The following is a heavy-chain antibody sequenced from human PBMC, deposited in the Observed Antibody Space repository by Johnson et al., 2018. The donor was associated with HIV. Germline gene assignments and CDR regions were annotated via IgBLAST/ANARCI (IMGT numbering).Heavy chain of an antibody. CDR2: ISYDGSTK. CDR3: AKSNPMIVVVDAFDI. J-gene: IGHJ3*02. CDR1: GFTFSSYA. Sequence: QVQLVESGGGVVQPGRSLRLSCAASGFTFSSYAMYWVRQAPGKGLEWVAVISYDGSTKYHADYVTGRFTISRDNSKNTLYLQMNSLRAEDTAVYYCAKSNPMIVVVDAFDIWGQGTMVTVSS. V-gene: IGHV3-30*04. D-gene: IGHD3-22*01.